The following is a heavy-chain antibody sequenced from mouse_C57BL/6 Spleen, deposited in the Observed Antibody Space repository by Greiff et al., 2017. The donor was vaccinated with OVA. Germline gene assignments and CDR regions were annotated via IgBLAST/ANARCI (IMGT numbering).Heavy chain of an antibody. CDR3: ARSAAQATSPFFDY. D-gene: IGHD3-2*02. V-gene: IGHV1-82*01. Sequence: QVQLQQSGPELVKPGASVKISCKASGYAFSSSWMNWVKQRPGKGLEWIGRIYPGDGDTNYNGKFKGKATLTADKSSSTAYMQLSSLTSEDSAVYFCARSAAQATSPFFDYWGQGTTLTVSS. CDR2: IYPGDGDT. CDR1: GYAFSSSW. J-gene: IGHJ2*01.